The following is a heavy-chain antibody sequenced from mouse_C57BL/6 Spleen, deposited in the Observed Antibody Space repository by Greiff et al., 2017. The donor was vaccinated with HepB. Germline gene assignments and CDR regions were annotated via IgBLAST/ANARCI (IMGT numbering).Heavy chain of an antibody. V-gene: IGHV2-9*01. Sequence: GKRREEGEGGGERAQRRDSAGAGAGCEGGGCWLDGGRQRPGKVGEWLGVRWGGGSTNYNSALMSRLSISKDNSKSQVFLKMNSLQTDDTAMYYCAKRYYDGYFAYWGQGTLVTVSA. CDR2: RWGGGST. J-gene: IGHJ3*01. D-gene: IGHD2-3*01. CDR3: AKRYYDGYFAY. CDR1: GCEGGGCW.